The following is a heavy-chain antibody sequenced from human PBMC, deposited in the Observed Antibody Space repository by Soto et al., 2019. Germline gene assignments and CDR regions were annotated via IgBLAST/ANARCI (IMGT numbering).Heavy chain of an antibody. Sequence: GESLKISCKGSGYNFAGYWIAWVRQMPWKGLHLMGITYPSASYTRYRLSFQGQVTISADKSISSAYLQWSSLRPYDTAMYYCARGGVSTRTFDYWGQGTPVTVSS. CDR3: ARGGVSTRTFDY. D-gene: IGHD3-3*01. V-gene: IGHV5-51*01. CDR1: GYNFAGYW. J-gene: IGHJ4*02. CDR2: TYPSASYT.